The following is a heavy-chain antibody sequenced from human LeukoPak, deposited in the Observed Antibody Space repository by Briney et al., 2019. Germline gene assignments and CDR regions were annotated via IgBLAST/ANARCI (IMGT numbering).Heavy chain of an antibody. CDR3: ARRLGGSGSYHFDY. CDR1: GGSISSSSYY. V-gene: IGHV4-39*01. Sequence: SETLSLTCTVSGGSISSSSYYWGWIRQPPGKGLEWIGSIYYSGSTYYNPSLKSRITISVDTSKNQFSLKLSSVTAADTAVYYCARRLGGSGSYHFDYWGQGTLVTVSS. CDR2: IYYSGST. D-gene: IGHD3-10*01. J-gene: IGHJ4*02.